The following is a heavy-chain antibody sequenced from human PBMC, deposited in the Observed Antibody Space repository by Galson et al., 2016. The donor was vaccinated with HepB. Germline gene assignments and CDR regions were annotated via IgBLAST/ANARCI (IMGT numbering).Heavy chain of an antibody. Sequence: SETLSLTCAVSGYSISSGYYWGWIRQPPGKGLEWIGTIYHSGITYYNPSLKSRVTISGDTSKNHFSLKLSSVTAADTAVYYCARGKRAFEIWGQGTMVTVSS. CDR1: GYSISSGYY. CDR2: IYHSGIT. D-gene: IGHD4-23*01. CDR3: ARGKRAFEI. J-gene: IGHJ3*02. V-gene: IGHV4-38-2*01.